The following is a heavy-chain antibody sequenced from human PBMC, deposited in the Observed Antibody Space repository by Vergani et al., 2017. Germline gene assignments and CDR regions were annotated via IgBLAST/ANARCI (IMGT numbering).Heavy chain of an antibody. CDR2: ISGVGVTI. CDR3: ARGIVGGLEFDN. V-gene: IGHV3-48*01. Sequence: EVRLAESGGGLVQPGGSLRLSCAVSGFTFTSYSMNWVRQAPGKGLEWVSYISGVGVTINYADSVKGRFTISRDNSLHLQMNSLRVEDTAVYYCARGIVGGLEFDNWGQGTLVTVSS. CDR1: GFTFTSYS. D-gene: IGHD1-26*01. J-gene: IGHJ4*01.